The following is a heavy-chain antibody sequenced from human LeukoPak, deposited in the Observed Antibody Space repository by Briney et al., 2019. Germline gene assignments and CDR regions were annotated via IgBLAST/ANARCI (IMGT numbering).Heavy chain of an antibody. CDR3: TTIRPGY. D-gene: IGHD5-12*01. V-gene: IGHV3-74*01. CDR1: GFTFSSYW. Sequence: GESLRLSCAASGFTFSSYWIHWVRQVPGKGLVWVARIKDGGTTTDYADSVKGRFPISRDDDKNTLYLQMNSLRAEDTAVYYCTTIRPGYWGQGTLVTVS. CDR2: IKDGGTTT. J-gene: IGHJ4*02.